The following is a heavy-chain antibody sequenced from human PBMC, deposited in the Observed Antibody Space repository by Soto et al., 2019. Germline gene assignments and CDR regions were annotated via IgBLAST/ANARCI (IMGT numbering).Heavy chain of an antibody. CDR1: GGSITSNY. J-gene: IGHJ4*02. V-gene: IGHV4-59*08. CDR3: ARNDNGYSSGRIDY. Sequence: PSETLSLTCTVSGGSITSNYWSWIRQPPGKGLEWIGYIYYSGIINYNPSLKSRVTISVDTSKNQFSLKLNSVTAADTAVYYCARNDNGYSSGRIDYWGQGTLVTVFS. CDR2: IYYSGII. D-gene: IGHD6-19*01.